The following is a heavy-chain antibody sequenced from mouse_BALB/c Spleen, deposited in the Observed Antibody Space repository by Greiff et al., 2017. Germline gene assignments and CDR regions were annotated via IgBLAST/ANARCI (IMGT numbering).Heavy chain of an antibody. D-gene: IGHD2-14*01. CDR1: GYTFTSYW. V-gene: IGHV1-7*01. Sequence: QVQLQQSGAELAKPGASVKMSCKASGYTFTSYWMHWVKQRPGQGLEWIGYINPSTGYTEYNQKFKDKATLTADKSSSTAYMQLSSLTSEDSAVYYCARYYRYPAWFAYWGQGTLVTVSA. CDR2: INPSTGYT. J-gene: IGHJ3*01. CDR3: ARYYRYPAWFAY.